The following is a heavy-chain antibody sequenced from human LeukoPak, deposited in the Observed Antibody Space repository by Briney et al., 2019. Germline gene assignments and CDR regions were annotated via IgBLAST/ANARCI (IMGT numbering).Heavy chain of an antibody. CDR1: GFTFSSYP. CDR3: ARGTTRGSDY. Sequence: GGSLRLSCATSGFTFSSYPMYWVRQAPGKGLEHVLGISSNGDSTYYANSVKGRFTISRDNSKNTLYLQMGSLRPEDMAVYYCARGTTRGSDYWGQGTLVTVSS. J-gene: IGHJ4*02. D-gene: IGHD1-1*01. V-gene: IGHV3-64*01. CDR2: ISSNGDST.